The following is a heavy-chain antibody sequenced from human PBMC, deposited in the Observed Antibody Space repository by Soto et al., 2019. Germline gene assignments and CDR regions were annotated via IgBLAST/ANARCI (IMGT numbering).Heavy chain of an antibody. V-gene: IGHV4-30-4*01. CDR3: ARDTWFGELSSYYFYYYGTDV. CDR2: IYYSGST. CDR1: GGSISSGDYY. Sequence: SETLSLTCTVSGGSISSGDYYWSWIRQPPGKGLEWIGYIYYSGSTYYNPSLKSRVTISVDTSKNQFSLKLSSVTAADTAVYYCARDTWFGELSSYYFYYYGTDVWGKGTTVTVSS. J-gene: IGHJ6*04. D-gene: IGHD3-10*01.